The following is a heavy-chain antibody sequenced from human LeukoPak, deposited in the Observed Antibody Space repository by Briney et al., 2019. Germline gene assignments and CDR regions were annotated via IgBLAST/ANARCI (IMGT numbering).Heavy chain of an antibody. D-gene: IGHD1-26*01. CDR1: GYTFTSYY. V-gene: IGHV1-46*03. CDR3: ARVEPSDSGSHLLRY. Sequence: ASVKVSCKASGYTFTSYYMHWVRQAPGQGLEWMGIINPSGGSTSYAQKFQGRVTMTRDTSTSTVYMELSSLRSEDTAVYYWARVEPSDSGSHLLRYWGQGTLVTVSS. CDR2: INPSGGST. J-gene: IGHJ4*02.